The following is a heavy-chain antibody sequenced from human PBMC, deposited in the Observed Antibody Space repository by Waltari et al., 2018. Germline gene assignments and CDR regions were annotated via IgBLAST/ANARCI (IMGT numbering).Heavy chain of an antibody. CDR1: GFTFSDFW. D-gene: IGHD2-15*01. V-gene: IGHV3-7*01. Sequence: EVRLMESGGGLVQPGGSLRLSCVDSGFTFSDFWMSWVRQAPGKGLEWVGNIKPDGSQKSYVDSVKGRFTISRDNAKNTLYLEMNSLRVEDTAVFYCTRQGSWAFDIWGQGTTVTVSS. CDR2: IKPDGSQK. CDR3: TRQGSWAFDI. J-gene: IGHJ3*02.